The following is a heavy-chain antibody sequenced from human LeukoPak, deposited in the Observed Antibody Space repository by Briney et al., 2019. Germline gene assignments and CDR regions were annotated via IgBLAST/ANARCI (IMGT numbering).Heavy chain of an antibody. V-gene: IGHV4-4*02. CDR1: GGSISSSNW. CDR3: AREHVSYYDSSGFFDY. CDR2: IYYSGST. Sequence: SGTLSLTCAVSGGSISSSNWWSWIRQPPGKGLEWIGSIYYSGSTYYNPSLKSRVTISVDTSKNQFSLKLSSVTAADTAVYYCAREHVSYYDSSGFFDYWGQGTLVTVSS. J-gene: IGHJ4*02. D-gene: IGHD3-22*01.